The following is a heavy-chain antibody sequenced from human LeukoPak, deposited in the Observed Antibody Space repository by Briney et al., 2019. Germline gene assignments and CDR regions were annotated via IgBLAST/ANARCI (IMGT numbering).Heavy chain of an antibody. CDR3: ARGYCSSTSCYTWFHDAFDI. CDR2: INWNGGST. J-gene: IGHJ3*02. V-gene: IGHV3-20*04. Sequence: GGSLRLSCAASGFTFDDYGMSWVRQAPGKGLEWVSGINWNGGSTGYADSVKGRFTISRDNARNSLYLQMNSLRAEDTALYYCARGYCSSTSCYTWFHDAFDIWGQGTMVTFSS. D-gene: IGHD2-2*02. CDR1: GFTFDDYG.